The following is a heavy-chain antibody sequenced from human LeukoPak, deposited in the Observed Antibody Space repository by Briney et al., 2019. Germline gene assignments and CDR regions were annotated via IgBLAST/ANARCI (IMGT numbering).Heavy chain of an antibody. CDR2: IKQDGSEM. V-gene: IGHV3-7*03. Sequence: PGGSLRLSCAASGFSFSSYWMSWVRQAPGKGLEWVANIKQDGSEMNYVDSAKGRFTISRDNAKNSLYLQMNSLRAEDTAVYYCAKDQGELSFLFDPWGQGTLVTVSS. CDR1: GFSFSSYW. CDR3: AKDQGELSFLFDP. D-gene: IGHD3-16*02. J-gene: IGHJ5*02.